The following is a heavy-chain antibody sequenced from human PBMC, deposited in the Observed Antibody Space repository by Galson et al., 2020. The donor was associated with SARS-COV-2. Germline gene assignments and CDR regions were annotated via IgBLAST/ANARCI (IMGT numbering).Heavy chain of an antibody. V-gene: IGHV1-46*01. CDR2: INPSGGGT. Sequence: ASVKVSCKASGYTFTSYYIHWVRQAPGQGLEWMGIINPSGGGTTYAQKFQGRVTMTRDTSTSTVYMELSSLRSEDTAVYYCARDSQGGNDYNYLLFWGQATLVTVSS. J-gene: IGHJ4*02. CDR3: ARDSQGGNDYNYLLF. CDR1: GYTFTSYY. D-gene: IGHD4-4*01.